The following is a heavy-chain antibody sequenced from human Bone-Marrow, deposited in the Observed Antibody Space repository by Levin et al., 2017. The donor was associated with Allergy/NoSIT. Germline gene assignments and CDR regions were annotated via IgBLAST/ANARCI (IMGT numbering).Heavy chain of an antibody. V-gene: IGHV4-61*01. CDR3: ARNRIIVSGGNDYYYGMDG. D-gene: IGHD5/OR15-5a*01. CDR1: GGSASSGTYY. Sequence: SETLSLTCSVSGGSASSGTYYWSWIRRPPGKGLEWIGYINYRGVTKYNPSLKSRVTISVDTSKNEFSLKVTSVTAADTAVYYCARNRIIVSGGNDYYYGMDGWGQGTTVTVSS. J-gene: IGHJ6*02. CDR2: INYRGVT.